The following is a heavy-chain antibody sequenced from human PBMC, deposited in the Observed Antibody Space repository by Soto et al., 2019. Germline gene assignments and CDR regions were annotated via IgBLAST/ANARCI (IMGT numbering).Heavy chain of an antibody. CDR1: GFTFSGSA. CDR3: GRLNYYDSSGYAAFDI. CDR2: IRSKANSYAT. V-gene: IGHV3-73*01. J-gene: IGHJ3*02. D-gene: IGHD3-22*01. Sequence: GGSLRLSCAASGFTFSGSAMHWVRQASGKGLEWVGRIRSKANSYATVYAASVKGRFTISRDDSKNTAYLQMNSLKTEDTAVYYCGRLNYYDSSGYAAFDIWGQGTMVTVSS.